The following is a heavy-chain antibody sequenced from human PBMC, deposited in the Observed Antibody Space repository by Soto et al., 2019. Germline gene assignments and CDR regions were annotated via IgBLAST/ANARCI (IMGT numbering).Heavy chain of an antibody. CDR1: GYSISSGYY. V-gene: IGHV4-38-2*01. D-gene: IGHD1-26*01. Sequence: KTSETLSLTCAVSGYSISSGYYWGWIRQPPGKGLEWIGSIFHSGSTYYNPSLKSRVTISVDTSKNQFSLKLTSVTAADAAVYYCARGRMGAILGGDWFDPWGQGTLVTVSS. J-gene: IGHJ5*02. CDR2: IFHSGST. CDR3: ARGRMGAILGGDWFDP.